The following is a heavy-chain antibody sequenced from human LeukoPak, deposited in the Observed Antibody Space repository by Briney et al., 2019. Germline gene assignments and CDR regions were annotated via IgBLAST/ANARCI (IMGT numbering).Heavy chain of an antibody. Sequence: PSETLSLTCTVSGGSISSYYWSWIRQPPGKGLKRIGYIYYSGSTNYNPSLKSRVTISVDTSKNQFSLKLSSVTAADTAVYYCARGSGYDDDEPIDYWGRGTPVTVSS. CDR1: GGSISSYY. CDR2: IYYSGST. CDR3: ARGSGYDDDEPIDY. V-gene: IGHV4-59*01. J-gene: IGHJ4*02. D-gene: IGHD5-12*01.